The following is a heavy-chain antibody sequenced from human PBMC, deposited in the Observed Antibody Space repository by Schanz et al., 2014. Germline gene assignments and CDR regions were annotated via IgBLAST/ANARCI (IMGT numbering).Heavy chain of an antibody. CDR1: GYTFTSYG. V-gene: IGHV1-18*01. Sequence: QGQLVQSGAEVKKPGASVKVSCKASGYTFTSYGITWVRQAPGQGLEWMGWISAYNGHTTYAQKFQGRVTRTTDTSTSTAYMELRNVRYDDTAMYYCARGIPYCSSTSCSGLDAYDVWGQGTLXTVSS. J-gene: IGHJ3*01. CDR3: ARGIPYCSSTSCSGLDAYDV. D-gene: IGHD2-2*01. CDR2: ISAYNGHT.